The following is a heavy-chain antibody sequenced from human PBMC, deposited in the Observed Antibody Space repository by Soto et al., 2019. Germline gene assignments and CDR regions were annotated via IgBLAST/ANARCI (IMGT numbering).Heavy chain of an antibody. V-gene: IGHV1-24*01. Sequence: QVQLVQSGAEVKKPGASVKVSCKVSGYTLTDLSMHWVRQAPGKGLEWMGGFDPEDGETIYAQKFQGRVTMTEDTSTDTAYMELSSLKSEVTAVYYCATSMVRGVISWFDPWGQGTLVTVSS. J-gene: IGHJ5*02. CDR3: ATSMVRGVISWFDP. CDR1: GYTLTDLS. D-gene: IGHD3-10*01. CDR2: FDPEDGET.